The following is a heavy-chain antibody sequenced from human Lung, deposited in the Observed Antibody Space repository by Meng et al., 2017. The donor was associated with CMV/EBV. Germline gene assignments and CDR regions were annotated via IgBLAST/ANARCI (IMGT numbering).Heavy chain of an antibody. CDR3: ARDLKGTTVTATGLYGMDV. D-gene: IGHD4-11*01. V-gene: IGHV1-2*02. CDR1: GYTFTDHY. CDR2: IYPNSGGT. Sequence: ASVXVSCKASGYTFTDHYFHWVRQAPGQGLEWMGWIYPNSGGTHYAQKFQGRLTVTTDTSISTGYMELSSLGSDDTAVYYCARDLKGTTVTATGLYGMDVWGQGTTVTVSS. J-gene: IGHJ6*02.